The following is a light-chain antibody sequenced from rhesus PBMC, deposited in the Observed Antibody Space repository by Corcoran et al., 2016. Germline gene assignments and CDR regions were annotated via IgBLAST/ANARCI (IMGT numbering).Light chain of an antibody. V-gene: IGKV1-22*01. CDR1: QGISSW. CDR2: KSS. CDR3: QQYSSRPFT. Sequence: DIQMTQSPSSLSASVGDTVTITCRASQGISSWLAWYQQKPGKAPKPLIYKSSSLQSGVPSRVSGSGSGTDFTLTISSLQSEDFATYYCQQYSSRPFTFGHGTKLDIK. J-gene: IGKJ3*01.